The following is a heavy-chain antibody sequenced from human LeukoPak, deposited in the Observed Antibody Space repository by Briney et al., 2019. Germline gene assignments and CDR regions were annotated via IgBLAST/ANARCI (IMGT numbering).Heavy chain of an antibody. J-gene: IGHJ4*02. CDR1: GFPFDDYT. CDR2: ISWDGGST. V-gene: IGHV3-43*01. Sequence: GSLRLSCAASGFPFDDYTMHWVRQAPGKGLEWVSLISWDGGSTYYADSVKGRFTISRDNSKNSLYLQMNSLRTEDSALYYCAKDGEAIVATVFFDYWGQGTLVTVSS. CDR3: AKDGEAIVATVFFDY. D-gene: IGHD5-12*01.